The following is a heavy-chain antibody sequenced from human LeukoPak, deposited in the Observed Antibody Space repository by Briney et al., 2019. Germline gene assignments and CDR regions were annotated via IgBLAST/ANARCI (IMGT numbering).Heavy chain of an antibody. Sequence: EWVAVISYDGSNKYYADSVKGRFTISRDNSKNTLYLQMNSLRAEDTAVYYCAGGFSSTRRNLEYWGQGTLVLVPS. D-gene: IGHD2-2*01. J-gene: IGHJ4*02. V-gene: IGHV3-30*03. CDR3: AGGFSSTRRNLEY. CDR2: ISYDGSNK.